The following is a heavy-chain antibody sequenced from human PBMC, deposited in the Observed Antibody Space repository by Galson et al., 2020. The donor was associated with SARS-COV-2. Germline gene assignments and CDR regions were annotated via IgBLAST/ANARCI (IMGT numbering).Heavy chain of an antibody. V-gene: IGHV3-33*01. D-gene: IGHD3-10*01. CDR1: GFAFSTYG. CDR3: ARVPYYYGSGSYSYYFDY. J-gene: IGHJ4*02. Sequence: GESLKISCTASGFAFSTYGMHWVRQAPGKGLEWVAVIWYDGSNKYYADSVKGRFTISRDNSKNTLYLQMDSLRAEDTAVYYCARVPYYYGSGSYSYYFDYWGQGTLVTVSS. CDR2: IWYDGSNK.